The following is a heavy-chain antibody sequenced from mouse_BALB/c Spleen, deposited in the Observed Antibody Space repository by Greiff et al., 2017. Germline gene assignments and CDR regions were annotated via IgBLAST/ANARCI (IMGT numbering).Heavy chain of an antibody. CDR3: ARELRLRPFAY. CDR2: ISTYYGDA. CDR1: GYTFTDYA. J-gene: IGHJ3*01. D-gene: IGHD1-2*01. V-gene: IGHV1S137*01. Sequence: LQESGAELVRPGVSVKISCKGPGYTFTDYAMHWVKQSHAKSLEWIGVISTYYGDASYNQKFKGKATMTVDKSSSTAYMELARLTSEDSAIYYCARELRLRPFAYWGQGTLVTVSA.